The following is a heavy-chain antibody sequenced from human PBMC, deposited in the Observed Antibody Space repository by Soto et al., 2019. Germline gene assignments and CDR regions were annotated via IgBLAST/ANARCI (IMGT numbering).Heavy chain of an antibody. CDR1: GYTFSNYA. D-gene: IGHD1-26*01. Sequence: ASVKVSCKASGYTFSNYAIHWVRRAPGQRLEWMGWINAGNGNTKSSQKFQGRVTITRDTSASTAYMELSSLRSEDTAVYYCARGSPPTFDYWGQGTLVTVS. J-gene: IGHJ4*02. V-gene: IGHV1-3*01. CDR2: INAGNGNT. CDR3: ARGSPPTFDY.